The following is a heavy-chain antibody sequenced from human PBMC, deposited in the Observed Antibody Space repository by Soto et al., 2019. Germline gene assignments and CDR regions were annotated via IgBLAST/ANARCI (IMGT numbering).Heavy chain of an antibody. J-gene: IGHJ1*01. CDR2: ISTYNGNT. CDR1: GYIFTSHG. CDR3: ARDNGQWLVSD. Sequence: QVQLVQSGAEVKKTGASVKVSCKASGYIFTSHGISWVRQAPGQGREWMGRISTYNGNTKYAQKLQGRVTMTTDTAASIAYMELRSLRSDDTAVYYCARDNGQWLVSDWGQGTLVTVSS. D-gene: IGHD6-19*01. V-gene: IGHV1-18*01.